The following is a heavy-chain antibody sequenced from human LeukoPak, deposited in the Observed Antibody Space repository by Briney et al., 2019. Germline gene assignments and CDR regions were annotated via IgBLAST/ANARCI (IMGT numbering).Heavy chain of an antibody. D-gene: IGHD6-13*01. J-gene: IGHJ4*02. Sequence: GGSLRLSCAASGFTFSSYAMHWVRQAPGKGLEWVAVISYDGSNKYYADSVKGRFTISRDNSKNTLYLQMNSLRAEDTAVYYCARDYSSSWDSIFDYWGQGTLVTVSS. CDR1: GFTFSSYA. V-gene: IGHV3-30-3*01. CDR2: ISYDGSNK. CDR3: ARDYSSSWDSIFDY.